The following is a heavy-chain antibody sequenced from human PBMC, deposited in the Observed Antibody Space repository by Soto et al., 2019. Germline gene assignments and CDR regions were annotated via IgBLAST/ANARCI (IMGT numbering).Heavy chain of an antibody. J-gene: IGHJ4*02. Sequence: QLRLQESGPGLVKPSETLSLTCAVSGVSISSSSYYWGWIRQPPGKGLEWIGNIYYSGSTYYNPSLKSRVTISVDKSKNQFSLKLSSVTAADTALYYCVRLNGRNVVANWGQGTLVTVSS. V-gene: IGHV4-39*07. D-gene: IGHD5-12*01. CDR3: VRLNGRNVVAN. CDR2: IYYSGST. CDR1: GVSISSSSYY.